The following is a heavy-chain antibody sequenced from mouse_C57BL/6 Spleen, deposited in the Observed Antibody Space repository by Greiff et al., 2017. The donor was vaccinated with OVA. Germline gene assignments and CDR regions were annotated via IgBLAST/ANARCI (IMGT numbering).Heavy chain of an antibody. D-gene: IGHD1-1*01. CDR3: ARDYYGSSSYYYAMDY. Sequence: QVQLQQPGAELVKPGASVKMSCKASGYTFTSYWITWVKQRPGQGLEWIGDIYPGSGSTNYNEKFKSKATLTVDTSSSTAYMQLSSLTSEDSAVYDCARDYYGSSSYYYAMDYWGQGTSVTVSS. CDR2: IYPGSGST. CDR1: GYTFTSYW. J-gene: IGHJ4*01. V-gene: IGHV1-55*01.